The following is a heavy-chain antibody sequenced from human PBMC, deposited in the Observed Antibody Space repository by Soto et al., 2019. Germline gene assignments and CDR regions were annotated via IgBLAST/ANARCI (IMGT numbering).Heavy chain of an antibody. D-gene: IGHD6-19*01. CDR1: WYRFPSSW. Sequence: GGSRKISCQSPWYRFPSSWLGWVRQGPGQGLEWMGIIYPGDSDTRYSPSFQGQVTISAAKSISTAYLQWSSLKDSDTAMYYCARLRIAVAGIRGRAGYYHYYWLDDWGQGTTVTVSS. V-gene: IGHV5-51*01. CDR2: IYPGDSDT. J-gene: IGHJ6*02. CDR3: ARLRIAVAGIRGRAGYYHYYWLDD.